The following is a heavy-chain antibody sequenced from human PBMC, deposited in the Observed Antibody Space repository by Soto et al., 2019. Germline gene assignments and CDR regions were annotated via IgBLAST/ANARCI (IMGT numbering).Heavy chain of an antibody. V-gene: IGHV3-23*01. Sequence: GGSLRLSCAASGFTFSTYAMSWVRQAPGKGLEWVSAVSGSGGSAFYADSVKGRFTISRDNSNNTLYLQMTSLRAEDTALYYCAKDHWGSYSGQGTLVTVS. CDR2: VSGSGGSA. J-gene: IGHJ4*02. CDR3: AKDHWGSY. D-gene: IGHD3-16*01. CDR1: GFTFSTYA.